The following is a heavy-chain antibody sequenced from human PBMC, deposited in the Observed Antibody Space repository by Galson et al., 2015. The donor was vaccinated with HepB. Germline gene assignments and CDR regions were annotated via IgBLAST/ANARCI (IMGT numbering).Heavy chain of an antibody. CDR2: ISYDGSNK. J-gene: IGHJ3*02. D-gene: IGHD1-1*01. V-gene: IGHV3-30-3*01. CDR3: ASPHLRDSVHGVGTTQDAFDI. Sequence: SLRLSCAASGFTFSSYAMHWVRQAPGKGLEWVAVISYDGSNKYYADSVKGRFTISRDNSKNTLYLQMNSLRAEDTAVYYCASPHLRDSVHGVGTTQDAFDIWGQGTMVTVSS. CDR1: GFTFSSYA.